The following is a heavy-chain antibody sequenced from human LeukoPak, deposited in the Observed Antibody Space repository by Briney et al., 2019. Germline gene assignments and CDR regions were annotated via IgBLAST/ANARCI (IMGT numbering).Heavy chain of an antibody. CDR2: IVGSGAGT. CDR1: GFTFSSYS. J-gene: IGHJ5*02. CDR3: AKGKAHDNLDWFDP. D-gene: IGHD1-14*01. Sequence: GGSLRLSCAASGFTFSSYSMNWVRQAPGKGLEWVSSIVGSGAGTFYADSVKGRFTISRDNSKSTMYLQMNSLRADDTAVYYCAKGKAHDNLDWFDPWGQGTLVTVSS. V-gene: IGHV3-23*01.